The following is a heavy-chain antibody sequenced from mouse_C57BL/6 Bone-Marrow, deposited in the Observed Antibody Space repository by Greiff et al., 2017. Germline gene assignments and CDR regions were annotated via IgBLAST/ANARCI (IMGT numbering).Heavy chain of an antibody. CDR2: IYPGSGST. V-gene: IGHV1-55*01. CDR3: ARLLDSSGYYAMDY. J-gene: IGHJ4*01. D-gene: IGHD3-2*02. Sequence: QVQLKQPGAELVKPGASVKMSCKASGYTFTSYWITWVKQRPGQGLEWIGDIYPGSGSTNYNEKFKSKATLTVDTSSSTAYMQLSSLTSEDSAVYYCARLLDSSGYYAMDYWGQGTSVTVSS. CDR1: GYTFTSYW.